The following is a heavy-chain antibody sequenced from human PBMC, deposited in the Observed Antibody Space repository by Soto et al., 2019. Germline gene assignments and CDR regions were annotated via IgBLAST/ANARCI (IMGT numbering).Heavy chain of an antibody. J-gene: IGHJ3*02. D-gene: IGHD3-3*01. CDR2: ISSSSSTI. Sequence: EVQLVESGGGLVQPGGSLRLSCAASGFTFSSYSMNWVRQAPGKGLEWVSYISSSSSTIYYADSVKGRFTISRDNAKNSLYLQMNSLRAEDTAVYYCAIDYEAFDIWGQGTMVTVSS. CDR1: GFTFSSYS. V-gene: IGHV3-48*01. CDR3: AIDYEAFDI.